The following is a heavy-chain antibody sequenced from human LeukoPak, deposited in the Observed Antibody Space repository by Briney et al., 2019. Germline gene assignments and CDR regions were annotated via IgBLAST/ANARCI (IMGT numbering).Heavy chain of an antibody. D-gene: IGHD5-18*01. Sequence: SETLSLTCAVYGGSFSGYYWSWIRQPPGKGLEWIGYIYYSGSTNYNPSLKSRVTISVDTSKNQFSLKLSSVTAADTAVYYCARVQYSYGAASFDYWGQGTLVTVSS. CDR3: ARVQYSYGAASFDY. CDR2: IYYSGST. CDR1: GGSFSGYY. V-gene: IGHV4-59*01. J-gene: IGHJ4*02.